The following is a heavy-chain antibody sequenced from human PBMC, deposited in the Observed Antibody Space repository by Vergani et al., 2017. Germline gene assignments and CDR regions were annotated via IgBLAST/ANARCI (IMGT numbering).Heavy chain of an antibody. J-gene: IGHJ4*02. V-gene: IGHV1-18*04. CDR3: ARDSLGHELRYFDWFSIDY. CDR1: GYTFTSYG. CDR2: ISAYNGNT. D-gene: IGHD3-9*01. Sequence: QVQLVQSGAEVKKPGASVKVSCKASGYTFTSYGISWVRQAPGQGLEWMGWISAYNGNTNYAQKLQGRVTMTTDTSTSTAYMALRSLRSDDTAVYYCARDSLGHELRYFDWFSIDYWGQGTLVTVSS.